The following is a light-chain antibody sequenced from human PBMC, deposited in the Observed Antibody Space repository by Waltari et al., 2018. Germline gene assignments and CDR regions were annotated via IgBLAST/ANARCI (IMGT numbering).Light chain of an antibody. CDR3: AAWDDSLNGWV. CDR2: NND. CDR1: GSNVGRHT. J-gene: IGLJ3*02. V-gene: IGLV1-44*01. Sequence: QSVLTHPPSASETPGHRVTISRSGSGSNVGRHTVSWYQQFPGTAPRLLIYNNDERPSGVPDRFSGSKSGSSGSLAITGLQSEDEADYYCAAWDDSLNGWVFGRGTKVTVL.